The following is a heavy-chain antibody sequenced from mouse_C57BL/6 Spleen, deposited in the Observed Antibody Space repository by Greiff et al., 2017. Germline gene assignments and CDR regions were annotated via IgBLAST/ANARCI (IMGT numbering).Heavy chain of an antibody. J-gene: IGHJ2*01. V-gene: IGHV5-6*01. D-gene: IGHD1-3*01. Sequence: EVQVVESGGDLVKPGGSLKLSCAASGFTFSSYGMSWVRQTPDKRLEWVATISSGGSYTYYPDSVKGRFTISRDNAKNTLYLQMSSLKSEDTAMYYCARRSSSSFDYWGQGTTLTVSS. CDR1: GFTFSSYG. CDR3: ARRSSSSFDY. CDR2: ISSGGSYT.